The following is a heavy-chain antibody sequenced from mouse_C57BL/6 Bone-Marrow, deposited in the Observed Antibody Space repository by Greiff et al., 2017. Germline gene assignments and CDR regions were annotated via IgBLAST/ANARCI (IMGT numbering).Heavy chain of an antibody. V-gene: IGHV1-50*01. CDR1: GYTFTSYW. CDR2: IDPSDSYT. D-gene: IGHD3-1*01. Sequence: QVQLQQPGAELVKPGASVKLSCKASGYTFTSYWMQWVKQRPGRGLEWIGEIDPSDSYTNYNQKFKGKATLTVDTSSSTAYMQLSSLTSEDSAVYYCASQLGVYYAMDYWGQGTSVTVSS. J-gene: IGHJ4*01. CDR3: ASQLGVYYAMDY.